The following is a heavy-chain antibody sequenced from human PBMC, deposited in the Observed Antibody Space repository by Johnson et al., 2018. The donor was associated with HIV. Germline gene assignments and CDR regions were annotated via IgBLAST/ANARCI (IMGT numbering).Heavy chain of an antibody. J-gene: IGHJ3*02. CDR1: GFSFSSYG. CDR2: MWYDGSNK. CDR3: AKGSYYDSRTYGYAFDI. Sequence: VQLVESGGGVVQPGRSLRLSCAASGFSFSSYGMHWVRQAPGKGLEWVAVMWYDGSNKYYADSVKGRFTISRDNSKNTLYLQTNSLRAEDTAVYYCAKGSYYDSRTYGYAFDIWGQGTMVTVSS. V-gene: IGHV3-33*06. D-gene: IGHD3-22*01.